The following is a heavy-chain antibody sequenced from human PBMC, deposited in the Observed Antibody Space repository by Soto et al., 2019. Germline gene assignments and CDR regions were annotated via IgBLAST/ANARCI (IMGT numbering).Heavy chain of an antibody. CDR2: IYHSGST. Sequence: SETLSLTCAVSGGSISSGGYSWSWIRQPPGKGLEWIGYIYHSGSTYYNPSLKSRATISVDTSKNQFSLKLSSVTAADTAVYYCARVRGYYFDYWGQGTLVTVSS. D-gene: IGHD3-10*01. V-gene: IGHV4-30-2*01. CDR1: GGSISSGGYS. J-gene: IGHJ4*02. CDR3: ARVRGYYFDY.